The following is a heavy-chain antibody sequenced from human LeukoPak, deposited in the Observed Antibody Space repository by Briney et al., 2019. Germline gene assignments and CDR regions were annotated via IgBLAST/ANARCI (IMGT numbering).Heavy chain of an antibody. CDR3: ARHAIYSGDYSFWFDP. J-gene: IGHJ5*02. D-gene: IGHD1-26*01. CDR1: GGSMSSYY. V-gene: IGHV4-59*08. CDR2: IYYSGST. Sequence: SETLSLTCTVSGGSMSSYYWSWIRQPPGKGLEWIAYIYYSGSTNYNPSLKSRVTISVDTSKNQVSLRLTSVTAADTAVYYCARHAIYSGDYSFWFDPWGLGTLVTVSS.